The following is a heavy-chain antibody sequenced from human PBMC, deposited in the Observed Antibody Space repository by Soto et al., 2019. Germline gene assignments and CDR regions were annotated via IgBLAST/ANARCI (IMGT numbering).Heavy chain of an antibody. CDR2: VSGSGGVT. CDR1: GFTFTTFA. D-gene: IGHD6-13*01. V-gene: IGHV3-23*01. Sequence: VQLLESGGGLVQPGGSLRLSCAASGFTFTTFAMAWVRQAPGKGLECVSTVSGSGGVTYYADSVKGRFTISRDNYKNTLYLQMNSLRAEDTAIYYCAKGDGYSSSWIDYWGQGTLVTVSS. CDR3: AKGDGYSSSWIDY. J-gene: IGHJ4*02.